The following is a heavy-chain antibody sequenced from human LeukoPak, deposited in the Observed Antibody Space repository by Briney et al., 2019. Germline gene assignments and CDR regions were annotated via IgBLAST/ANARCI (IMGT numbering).Heavy chain of an antibody. CDR2: INSDSSYI. V-gene: IGHV3-21*01. J-gene: IGHJ4*02. Sequence: GRSLRLSCAASGFTFSSYSINWVRQAPGKGLEWVSSINSDSSYIYYADSVKGRFTISRDNTKNLLYLQNNSLRAEDTAVYYYARGPIPDYWGQGTLVTVSS. D-gene: IGHD2-2*02. CDR3: ARGPIPDY. CDR1: GFTFSSYS.